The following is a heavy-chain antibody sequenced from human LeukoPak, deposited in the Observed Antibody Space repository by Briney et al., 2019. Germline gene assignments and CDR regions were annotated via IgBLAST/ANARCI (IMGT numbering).Heavy chain of an antibody. CDR2: IYYSGST. J-gene: IGHJ5*02. CDR1: GGSISSGGYY. Sequence: SETLSLTCTVSGGSISSGGYYWSWIRQHPGKGLEWIGYIYYSGSTYYNPSLKSRVTISVDTSKNQFSRKLSSVTAADTAVYYCAREAYDFWSGFSTNWFDPWGQGTLVTVSS. D-gene: IGHD3-3*01. CDR3: AREAYDFWSGFSTNWFDP. V-gene: IGHV4-31*03.